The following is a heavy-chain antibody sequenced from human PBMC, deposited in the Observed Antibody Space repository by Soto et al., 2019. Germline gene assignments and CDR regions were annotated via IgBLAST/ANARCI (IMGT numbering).Heavy chain of an antibody. CDR2: IYYSGST. CDR3: ARVWGGAFDI. J-gene: IGHJ3*02. CDR1: RGSIDRYY. D-gene: IGHD3-16*01. V-gene: IGHV4-59*01. Sequence: SETLDITCAVPRGSIDRYYWSWIRQPPGKGLEWIGYIYYSGSTNYNPSLKSRVTISVDTSKNQFSLKLSSVTAADTAVYYCARVWGGAFDIWGQGTMVTVS.